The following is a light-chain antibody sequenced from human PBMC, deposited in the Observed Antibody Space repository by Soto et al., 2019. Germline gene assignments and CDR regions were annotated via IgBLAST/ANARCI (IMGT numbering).Light chain of an antibody. CDR2: GVS. CDR1: SSDVGGYNY. V-gene: IGLV2-14*01. Sequence: QSALTQPASVSGSPGQSITISCTGTSSDVGGYNYVSWYQQHPGKAPKLMIYGVSNRPSGVSNRFSGSNSGNTASLTISGLQAEDESDYYCCSYTSSSSYVFGTGTKLTVL. CDR3: CSYTSSSSYV. J-gene: IGLJ1*01.